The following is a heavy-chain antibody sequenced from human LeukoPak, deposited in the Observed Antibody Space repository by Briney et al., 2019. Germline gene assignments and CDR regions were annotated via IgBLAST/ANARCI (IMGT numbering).Heavy chain of an antibody. V-gene: IGHV4-31*03. D-gene: IGHD4-17*01. Sequence: PSQTLSLTCTLSGGSISIGGYYWSWIRQHPGKGLEWIGYIYYSGSTYYNLSLKSRVTISADTSKNKLCLNLSSVTAADTAVYYSARDSGDYGFFDYGGQATLVTVPS. CDR2: IYYSGST. CDR3: ARDSGDYGFFDY. CDR1: GGSISIGGYY. J-gene: IGHJ4*02.